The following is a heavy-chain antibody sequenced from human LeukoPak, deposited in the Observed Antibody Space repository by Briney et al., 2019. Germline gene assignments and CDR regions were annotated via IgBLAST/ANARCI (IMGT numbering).Heavy chain of an antibody. J-gene: IGHJ5*02. CDR2: IYTSGST. Sequence: SETLSLTCTVSGGSISSYYWSWIRQPAGKGLEWIERIYTSGSTNYNPSLKSRVTMSVDTSKNQFSLKLSSVTAADTAVYYCARGVVVVAATPPNNWFDPWGQGTLVTVSS. CDR1: GGSISSYY. CDR3: ARGVVVVAATPPNNWFDP. D-gene: IGHD2-15*01. V-gene: IGHV4-4*07.